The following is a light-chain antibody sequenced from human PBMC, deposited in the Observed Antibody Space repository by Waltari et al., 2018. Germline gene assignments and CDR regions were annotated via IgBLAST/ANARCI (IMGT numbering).Light chain of an antibody. CDR1: QDFFNY. V-gene: IGKV1-33*01. Sequence: DIQMTPSPSSLSASVGDRVSITCQASQDFFNYLNWYRQKAGKAPDLLIYDASNLQAGVPSRFSGSRSGTDFTFTISSLQPEDIATYYCQQYDNVPYTFGQGTKVEIK. CDR2: DAS. J-gene: IGKJ2*01. CDR3: QQYDNVPYT.